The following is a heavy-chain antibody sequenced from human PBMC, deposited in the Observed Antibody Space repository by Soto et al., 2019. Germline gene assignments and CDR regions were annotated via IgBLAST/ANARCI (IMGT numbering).Heavy chain of an antibody. V-gene: IGHV1-8*01. CDR3: ARGSPPWAALAG. CDR1: GYTFTSYD. D-gene: IGHD6-6*01. Sequence: QVQLVQSGAEVKKPGASVKVSCKASGYTFTSYDINWVRQATGQGLEWMGWMNPNSGNTGYAQKFQGTVNMTMNTTISTAYMELSSLRSEDTAVYYCARGSPPWAALAGWGQGTLVTVSS. CDR2: MNPNSGNT. J-gene: IGHJ4*02.